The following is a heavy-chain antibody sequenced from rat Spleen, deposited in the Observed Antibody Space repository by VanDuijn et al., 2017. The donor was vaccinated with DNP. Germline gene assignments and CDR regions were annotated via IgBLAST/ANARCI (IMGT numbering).Heavy chain of an antibody. CDR2: VSPGGGNT. J-gene: IGHJ3*01. Sequence: EVQLVESGGGLVQPGRSLKISCAASGFTFSTYDMTWVRQAPARGLEWVAAVSPGGGNTYYRDSVKGRFTISRDNSETTLNLQMDSLRSEDTAPSFCPRLGGRLFASWGPGPLVPVSS. D-gene: IGHD1-4*01. CDR3: PRLGGRLFAS. CDR1: GFTFSTYD. V-gene: IGHV5-25*01.